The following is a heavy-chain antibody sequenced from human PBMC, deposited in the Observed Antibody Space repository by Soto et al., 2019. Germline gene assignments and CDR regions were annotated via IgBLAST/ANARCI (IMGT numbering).Heavy chain of an antibody. CDR2: ISDYNGQT. CDR3: ARDTRKELWAEGLNAMDV. D-gene: IGHD3-16*01. CDR1: AYSYTSYG. V-gene: IGHV1-18*01. Sequence: QVQLVQSGPEVKKPGASVNVSCKASAYSYTSYGISWVRQAPGQGLEWMGWISDYNGQTNYAQKFRGRVTFTTDASTSTAFMQLRSLRSDDTAMYYCARDTRKELWAEGLNAMDVWGQGTTVTV. J-gene: IGHJ6*02.